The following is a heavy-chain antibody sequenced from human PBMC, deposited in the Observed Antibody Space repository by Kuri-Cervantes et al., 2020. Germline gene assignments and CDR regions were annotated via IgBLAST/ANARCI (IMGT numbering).Heavy chain of an antibody. D-gene: IGHD2-2*01. CDR3: AKSVVVPAAPYYFDY. V-gene: IGHV3-23*01. J-gene: IGHJ4*02. CDR2: ISGSGGST. CDR1: GFTFSRCS. Sequence: GESLKISCAASGFTFSRCSMNWVRQAPGKGLEWVSAISGSGGSTYYADSVKGRFTISRDNSKNTLYLQMNSLRAEDTAVYYCAKSVVVPAAPYYFDYWGQGTLVTVSS.